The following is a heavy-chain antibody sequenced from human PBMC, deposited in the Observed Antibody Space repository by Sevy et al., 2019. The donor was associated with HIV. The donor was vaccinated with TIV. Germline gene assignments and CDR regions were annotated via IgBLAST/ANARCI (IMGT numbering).Heavy chain of an antibody. CDR2: ISWNSGSI. CDR3: AKELDYDSSGYYFNAFDI. J-gene: IGHJ3*02. Sequence: SLRLSCAASGFTFDDYAMHWVRQAPGKGLEWVSGISWNSGSIGDADSVKGRFTISRDNAKNSLYLQMNSLRAEDTALYYCAKELDYDSSGYYFNAFDIWGQGTMVTVSS. D-gene: IGHD3-22*01. V-gene: IGHV3-9*01. CDR1: GFTFDDYA.